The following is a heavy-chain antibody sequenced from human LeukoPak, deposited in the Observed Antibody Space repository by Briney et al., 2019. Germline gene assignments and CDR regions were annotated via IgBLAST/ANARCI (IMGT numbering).Heavy chain of an antibody. D-gene: IGHD3-10*01. Sequence: PSETLSLTCSVSGGSISDSSYYWGWIRQPPGKGLEWIGSIHYSGSTYYNPSLKSRVTISVDTSKNQFSLKLSSVTAADTAVYYCARISLLVSAFDIWGQGTMVTVSS. CDR1: GGSISDSSYY. J-gene: IGHJ3*02. CDR2: IHYSGST. CDR3: ARISLLVSAFDI. V-gene: IGHV4-39*07.